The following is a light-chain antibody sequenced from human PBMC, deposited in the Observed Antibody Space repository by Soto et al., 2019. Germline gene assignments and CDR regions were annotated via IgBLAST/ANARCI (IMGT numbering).Light chain of an antibody. CDR2: GAY. CDR1: QSISSSY. V-gene: IGKV3D-20*02. J-gene: IGKJ5*01. Sequence: EIVLTQSPGTLPLSPGERGTLSCRASQSISSSYLAWYQQKPGQAPRLLIYGAYSRASGIPDRFSGGGSGTDFTLTIRRLEPEDFAVYYCQQRSNWPSITFGQGTRLEIK. CDR3: QQRSNWPSIT.